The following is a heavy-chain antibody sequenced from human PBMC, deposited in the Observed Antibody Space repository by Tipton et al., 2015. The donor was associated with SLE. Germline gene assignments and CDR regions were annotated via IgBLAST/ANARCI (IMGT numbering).Heavy chain of an antibody. CDR3: ARTNLQESLVDWYFDL. Sequence: TLSLTCAVYGGSFNGYSWSWIRQPAGKRMEWIGRVYTRGGADYNPPLKSRVTMSLDTSKNQFSLKLSSVTAADTAVYYCARTNLQESLVDWYFDLWGRGTLVTVSS. CDR1: GGSFNGYS. D-gene: IGHD5-24*01. J-gene: IGHJ2*01. CDR2: VYTRGGA. V-gene: IGHV4-59*10.